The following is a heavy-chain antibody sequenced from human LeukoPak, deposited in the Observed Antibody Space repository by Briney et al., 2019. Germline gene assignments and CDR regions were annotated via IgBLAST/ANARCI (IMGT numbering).Heavy chain of an antibody. CDR1: GGTFSSYA. CDR2: IIPIFGTA. J-gene: IGHJ6*03. D-gene: IGHD6-19*01. CDR3: ARGGVAVAGYYYYYMDV. V-gene: IGHV1-69*13. Sequence: GASVKVSCEASGGTFSSYAISWVRQTPGQGLEWMGGIIPIFGTANYAQKFQGRVTITADESTSTAYMELSSLRSEDTAVYYCARGGVAVAGYYYYYMDVWGKGTTVTISS.